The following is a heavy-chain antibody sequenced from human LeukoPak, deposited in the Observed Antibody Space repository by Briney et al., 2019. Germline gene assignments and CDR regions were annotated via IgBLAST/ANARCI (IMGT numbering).Heavy chain of an antibody. J-gene: IGHJ4*02. V-gene: IGHV4-34*01. CDR1: GWPFSGFY. CDR2: INESGST. D-gene: IGHD6-19*01. Sequence: PSETLSLTCAVYGWPFSGFYWTWIRQPRGKGLEWIGEINESGSTNYNPSLKSRVTISVDTSKNQFSLKLSSVTAADTAVYYCARVLRYSSGWTLDYWGQGTLVTVSS. CDR3: ARVLRYSSGWTLDY.